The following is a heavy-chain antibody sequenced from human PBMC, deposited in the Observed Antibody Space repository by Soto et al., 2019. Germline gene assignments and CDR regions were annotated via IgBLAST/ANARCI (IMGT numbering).Heavy chain of an antibody. D-gene: IGHD1-1*01. Sequence: PSETLSLTCAVYGGSFSGYYWSWIRQPPGKGLEWIGEINHSGSTNYNPSLKSRVTISVDTSKNQFSLKLSSVTAADTAVYYCARVSGTGKNPNPFDFWGQGTLVTVSS. CDR1: GGSFSGYY. V-gene: IGHV4-34*01. J-gene: IGHJ4*02. CDR2: INHSGST. CDR3: ARVSGTGKNPNPFDF.